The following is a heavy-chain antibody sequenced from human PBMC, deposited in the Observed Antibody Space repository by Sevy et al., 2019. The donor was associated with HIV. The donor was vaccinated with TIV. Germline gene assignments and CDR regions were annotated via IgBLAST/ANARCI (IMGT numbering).Heavy chain of an antibody. CDR2: ITPFFGTI. J-gene: IGHJ4*02. D-gene: IGHD2-21*02. Sequence: ASVKVSCKASGGPISNYGFSWVRQAPGQGLEWVGGITPFFGTINYAQKFQDRVTITADESAGTVYLELSRLRSEDTAVYYCARGNAVTGRGDYFDFWGRGTLVTVSS. CDR3: ARGNAVTGRGDYFDF. CDR1: GGPISNYG. V-gene: IGHV1-69*13.